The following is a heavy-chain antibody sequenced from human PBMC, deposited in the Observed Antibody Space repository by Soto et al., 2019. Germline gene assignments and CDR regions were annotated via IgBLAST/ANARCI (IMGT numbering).Heavy chain of an antibody. CDR1: GGSFSGYY. CDR3: ARGISLIVEVHRDAPDKHYVDS. V-gene: IGHV4-34*01. D-gene: IGHD2-15*01. J-gene: IGHJ4*02. CDR2: INHSGSS. Sequence: SETLSLTCAVYGGSFSGYYWSWIRQSPGKGLEWIGEINHSGSSISNPSLKSRVTISVDTSKNQFSLKLRSVTAADTAAYYCARGISLIVEVHRDAPDKHYVDSWSQGTLVTVSS.